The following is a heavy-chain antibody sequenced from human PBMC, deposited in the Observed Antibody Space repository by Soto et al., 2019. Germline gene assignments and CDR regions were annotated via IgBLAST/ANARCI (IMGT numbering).Heavy chain of an antibody. V-gene: IGHV3-23*01. CDR3: AKLLTIFPPEAFDP. Sequence: SGGSMRLSCAASGFTFSSYAMSWVRQAPGKGLEWVSAISGSGGSTYYADSVKGRFTISRDNSKNTLYLQMNSLRAEDTAVYYCAKLLTIFPPEAFDPWGQGTLVTVSS. D-gene: IGHD3-9*01. CDR1: GFTFSSYA. J-gene: IGHJ5*02. CDR2: ISGSGGST.